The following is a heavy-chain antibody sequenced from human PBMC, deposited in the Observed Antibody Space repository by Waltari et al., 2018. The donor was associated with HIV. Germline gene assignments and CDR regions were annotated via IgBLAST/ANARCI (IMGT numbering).Heavy chain of an antibody. V-gene: IGHV3-9*01. CDR2: ISWNSGSI. CDR1: GFTFDDYA. CDR3: AKNRFSTMAQMALDC. Sequence: EVHLVESGGGLVQPGRSLRLSCVASGFTFDDYAMHWVRQAPGKGLEWVSGISWNSGSIGYADSVKGRVTISRDSAKKSLYLQMNSLRAEDTALYYCAKNRFSTMAQMALDCWGQGTLVTVSS. J-gene: IGHJ4*02. D-gene: IGHD3-10*01.